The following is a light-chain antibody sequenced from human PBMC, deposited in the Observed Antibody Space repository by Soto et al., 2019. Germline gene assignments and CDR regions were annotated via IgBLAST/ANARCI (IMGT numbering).Light chain of an antibody. CDR3: SSYATNNKAL. Sequence: QSALTQPPTASGSPGQSVTISCTGTSSDIGGYNSVSWYQHHSGKAPKLMIYEVTKRPSGVPDRFSGSKSGNTASLTVSGLQAEDEADYYCSSYATNNKALFGGGTKLTVL. J-gene: IGLJ2*01. CDR1: SSDIGGYNS. CDR2: EVT. V-gene: IGLV2-8*01.